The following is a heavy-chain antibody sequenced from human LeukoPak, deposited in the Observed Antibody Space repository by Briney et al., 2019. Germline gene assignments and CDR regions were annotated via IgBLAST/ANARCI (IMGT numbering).Heavy chain of an antibody. CDR3: ARDPRGGLKDAFDI. J-gene: IGHJ3*02. CDR2: ISAYNGNT. D-gene: IGHD3-16*01. CDR1: GYRFITFG. V-gene: IGHV1-18*01. Sequence: ASVKVSCKTSGYRFITFGINWVRQAPGQGLEWMGWISAYNGNTNYAQKLQGRVTMTTDTSTSTAYMELRSLRSDDTAVYYCARDPRGGLKDAFDIWGQGTMVTVSS.